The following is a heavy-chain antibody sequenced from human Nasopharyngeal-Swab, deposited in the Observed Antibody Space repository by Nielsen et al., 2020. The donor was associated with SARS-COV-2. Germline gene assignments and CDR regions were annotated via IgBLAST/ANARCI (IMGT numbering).Heavy chain of an antibody. Sequence: ESLKISCAASGFTFTNYWMAWIRQPPGKGLEWIGYIYYSGSTNYNPSLKSRVTISVDTSKNQFSLKLSSVTAADTAVYYCARDRDYMFDPWGQGTLVTVSS. D-gene: IGHD3-10*01. V-gene: IGHV4-59*01. CDR2: IYYSGST. CDR3: ARDRDYMFDP. CDR1: GFTFTNYW. J-gene: IGHJ5*02.